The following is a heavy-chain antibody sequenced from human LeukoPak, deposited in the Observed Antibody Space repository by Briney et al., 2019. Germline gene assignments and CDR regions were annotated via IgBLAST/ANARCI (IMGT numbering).Heavy chain of an antibody. Sequence: ASVKVSCKASGGTFSSYAISWVRQAPGQGLEWMGIINPSGGSTSYAQKFQGRVTMTRDTSTSTVYMELSSLRSEDTAVYYCARAIVPLGWDYFDYWGQGTLVTVSS. CDR3: ARAIVPLGWDYFDY. V-gene: IGHV1-46*01. CDR2: INPSGGST. D-gene: IGHD6-6*01. CDR1: GGTFSSYA. J-gene: IGHJ4*02.